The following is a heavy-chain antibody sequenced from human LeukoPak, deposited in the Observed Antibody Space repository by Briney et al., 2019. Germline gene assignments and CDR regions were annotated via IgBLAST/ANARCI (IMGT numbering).Heavy chain of an antibody. Sequence: PGGSLRLSCAASGFTFSSYAMTWVRQAPGKGLEWVSVISASGDGTYYADSVKGRFTISRDNSKNTLYLQMNSLRAEDTAVYYCARVLDYYGSGSSVWGKGTTVTISS. J-gene: IGHJ6*04. CDR3: ARVLDYYGSGSSV. D-gene: IGHD3-10*01. CDR1: GFTFSSYA. V-gene: IGHV3-23*01. CDR2: ISASGDGT.